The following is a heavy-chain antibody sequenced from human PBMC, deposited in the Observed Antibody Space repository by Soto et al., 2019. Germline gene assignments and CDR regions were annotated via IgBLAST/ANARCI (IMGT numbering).Heavy chain of an antibody. CDR2: INHSGST. Sequence: PSETLSLTCAVYGGSFSGYYWSWIRQPPGKGLEWIGEINHSGSTNYNPSLKSRVTISVDTSKNQFSLKLSSVTAADTAVYYCAESARAGGWFDPCGQGTLVTVS. J-gene: IGHJ5*02. CDR3: AESARAGGWFDP. V-gene: IGHV4-34*01. CDR1: GGSFSGYY. D-gene: IGHD3-10*01.